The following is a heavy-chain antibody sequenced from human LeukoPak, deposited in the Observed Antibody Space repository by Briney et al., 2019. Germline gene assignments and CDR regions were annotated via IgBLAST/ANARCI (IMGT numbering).Heavy chain of an antibody. CDR3: ARVKVGVDWVDY. Sequence: GRSLRLSCAASGFTFSSYAMHWVRQAPGKGLEWVSRINSDGGSTSYADSVKGRFTISRDNAKNTLYLQMNSLRAEDTAVYYCARVKVGVDWVDYWGQGTLVTVSS. CDR2: INSDGGST. V-gene: IGHV3-74*01. D-gene: IGHD3-22*01. J-gene: IGHJ4*02. CDR1: GFTFSSYA.